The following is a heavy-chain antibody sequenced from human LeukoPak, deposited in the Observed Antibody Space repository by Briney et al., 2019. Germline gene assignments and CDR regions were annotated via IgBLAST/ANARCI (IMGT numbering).Heavy chain of an antibody. CDR3: AREGWELRVFDY. CDR2: IIPILGIA. CDR1: GGTFSSYA. D-gene: IGHD1-26*01. J-gene: IGHJ4*02. Sequence: SVKVSFKASGGTFSSYAISWVRQAPGQGLEWMGRIIPILGIANYAQKFQGRVTITADKSTSTAYMELSSLRSEDTAVYYCAREGWELRVFDYWGQGTLVTVSS. V-gene: IGHV1-69*04.